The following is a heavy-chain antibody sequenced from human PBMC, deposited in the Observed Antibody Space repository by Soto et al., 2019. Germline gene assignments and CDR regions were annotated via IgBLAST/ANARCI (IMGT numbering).Heavy chain of an antibody. Sequence: QVQLVQSGAEVKKPGSSVKVSCKASGGTFSSYAISWVRQAPGQGLEWMGGIIPIFGTANYAQKFQGRVMITADESTSTAYMELSSLRSEDTAVYYCARDLSGYDFSYYGMDVWGQGTTVTVSS. CDR2: IIPIFGTA. CDR3: ARDLSGYDFSYYGMDV. V-gene: IGHV1-69*12. CDR1: GGTFSSYA. D-gene: IGHD5-12*01. J-gene: IGHJ6*02.